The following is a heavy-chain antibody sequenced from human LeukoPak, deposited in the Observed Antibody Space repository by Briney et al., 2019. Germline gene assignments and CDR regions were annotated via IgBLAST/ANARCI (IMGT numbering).Heavy chain of an antibody. D-gene: IGHD3-10*02. Sequence: GGSLRLSCAASGFTFSSYWMHWVRQAPGKGLEWVAVISYDGSNKYYADSVKGRFTISRDNSKNTLYLQMNSLRAEDTAVYYCAELGITMIGGVWGKGTTVTISS. CDR3: AELGITMIGGV. CDR2: ISYDGSNK. J-gene: IGHJ6*04. CDR1: GFTFSSYW. V-gene: IGHV3-30*18.